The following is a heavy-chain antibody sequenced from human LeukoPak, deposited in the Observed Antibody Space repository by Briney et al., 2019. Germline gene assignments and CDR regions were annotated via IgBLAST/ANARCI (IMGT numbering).Heavy chain of an antibody. V-gene: IGHV3-74*01. CDR2: INSDGRST. CDR3: ARDTLTRSGSYSAFFDY. Sequence: GGSLRLSCAASGFTFSNYWMHWVRQAPGKGLVWVSRINSDGRSTNYADSVKGRFTISRDNAKNSLYLQLNSLRAEDTAVYYCARDTLTRSGSYSAFFDYWGQGTLVTVSS. J-gene: IGHJ4*02. CDR1: GFTFSNYW. D-gene: IGHD3-10*01.